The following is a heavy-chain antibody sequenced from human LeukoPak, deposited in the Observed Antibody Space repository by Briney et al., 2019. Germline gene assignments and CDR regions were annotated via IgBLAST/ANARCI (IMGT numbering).Heavy chain of an antibody. CDR2: ITGSGANT. V-gene: IGHV3-23*01. J-gene: IGHJ3*02. D-gene: IGHD5-18*01. CDR1: KFTFSIYA. Sequence: PGGSLRLSCAASKFTFSIYAMTWVRRAPGMGLEWVSGITGSGANTYYGDSVKGRFTISRDNSKNTLHLQMNTLRAEDTAVYYCARHRPRGFTYGLDAFDIWGQGTMVTVSS. CDR3: ARHRPRGFTYGLDAFDI.